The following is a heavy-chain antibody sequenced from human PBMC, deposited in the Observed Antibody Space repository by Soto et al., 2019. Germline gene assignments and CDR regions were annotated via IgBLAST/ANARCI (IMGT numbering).Heavy chain of an antibody. J-gene: IGHJ4*02. D-gene: IGHD1-26*01. CDR1: GFTFSRYT. V-gene: IGHV3-30-3*01. Sequence: GGSLRLSCAASGFTFSRYTMHWVRQAPGKGLEWMAFISDDGNNKYYADSVKGQFTISRDNSKNTLYLQMNSLRTEDTAVYYCARDDEGGSYAFGYWGQGTLVTVSS. CDR2: ISDDGNNK. CDR3: ARDDEGGSYAFGY.